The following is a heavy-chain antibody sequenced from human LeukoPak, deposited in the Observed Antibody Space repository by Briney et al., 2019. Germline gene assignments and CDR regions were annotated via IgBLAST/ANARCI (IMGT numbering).Heavy chain of an antibody. CDR2: INTDGTVT. CDR3: ARSDYGDNY. CDR1: GFTFSKYW. Sequence: GGSLRLSCAASGFTFSKYWMLWVRQAPGKGLESVSRINTDGTVTTYADSVRGRFTISRDNAKNTLYLQMSSLRVGDTAVYYCARSDYGDNYWGQGILVTVSS. D-gene: IGHD4-17*01. V-gene: IGHV3-74*01. J-gene: IGHJ4*02.